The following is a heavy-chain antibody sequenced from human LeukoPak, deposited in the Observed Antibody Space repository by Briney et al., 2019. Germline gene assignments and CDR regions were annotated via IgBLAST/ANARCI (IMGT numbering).Heavy chain of an antibody. Sequence: SQTLSLTCTVSGGSISSDDYYWSWIRQPPGKGLEGIGYINYSGSTFHYNPSLKSRITISVDKSKNQFSLRLNSVTAADTAVYYCASTNCSSASCYGANWFDPWGQGTLVTVSS. D-gene: IGHD2-2*01. J-gene: IGHJ5*02. CDR1: GGSISSDDYY. CDR2: INYSGST. CDR3: ASTNCSSASCYGANWFDP. V-gene: IGHV4-30-4*08.